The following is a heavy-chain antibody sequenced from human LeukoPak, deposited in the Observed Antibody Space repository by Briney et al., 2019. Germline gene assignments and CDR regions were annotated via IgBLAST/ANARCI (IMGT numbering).Heavy chain of an antibody. CDR1: GFTIDDYG. V-gene: IGHV3-20*04. J-gene: IGHJ6*03. CDR2: INWNGGST. Sequence: GSLRLSCAASGFTIDDYGMGWVRQAPGKGLEWGLGINWNGGSTGYADSVKGRFTSSRDNVKNSLYLQTNSLRAEDTALYYCARGRGIYYRAYYYYYYMDVWGKGTTVTVSS. CDR3: ARGRGIYYRAYYYYYYMDV. D-gene: IGHD1-26*01.